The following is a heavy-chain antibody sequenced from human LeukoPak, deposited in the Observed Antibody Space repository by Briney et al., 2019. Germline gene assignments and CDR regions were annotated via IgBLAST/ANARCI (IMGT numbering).Heavy chain of an antibody. D-gene: IGHD6-19*01. V-gene: IGHV3-23*01. CDR1: GFTFSSYA. Sequence: PGGSLRLSCAASGFTFSSYAMSWVRQAPGKGLEWVSAISGSGGSTYYADSVKGWFTISRDNSKNTLYLQMNSLRAEDTAVYYCAKAPAYSSGWYVEYWGQGTLVTVSS. CDR3: AKAPAYSSGWYVEY. CDR2: ISGSGGST. J-gene: IGHJ4*02.